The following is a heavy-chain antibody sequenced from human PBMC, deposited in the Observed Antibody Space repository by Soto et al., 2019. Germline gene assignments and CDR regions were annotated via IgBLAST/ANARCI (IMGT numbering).Heavy chain of an antibody. J-gene: IGHJ4*02. CDR2: ISHDGVDE. CDR1: GFTFSSYG. V-gene: IGHV3-30*18. Sequence: QVQLVESGGGVVQPGKSLRLSCAASGFTFSSYGMHWVRQAPGKGLEWVAIISHDGVDEYYVDSVKGRFTISRDNSQNTLFLQMDSLRAEDTAIYYCAKTGDWGPLCPGTNYLDSWGQGTLVTVSS. D-gene: IGHD7-27*01. CDR3: AKTGDWGPLCPGTNYLDS.